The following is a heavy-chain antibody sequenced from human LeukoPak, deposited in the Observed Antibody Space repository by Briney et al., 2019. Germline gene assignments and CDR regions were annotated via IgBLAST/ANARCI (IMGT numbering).Heavy chain of an antibody. V-gene: IGHV1-8*02. CDR3: ARGLSGSYWRFGY. D-gene: IGHD1-26*01. Sequence: ASVTVSFKASGYTFTSYDINWVRQPHGQGLEWMGLMNTNSGNTGYAQKFQGRVTMTRNTSISTAYMVLSSLRSEDTAVYYCARGLSGSYWRFGYWGQGTLVTVSS. CDR1: GYTFTSYD. CDR2: MNTNSGNT. J-gene: IGHJ4*02.